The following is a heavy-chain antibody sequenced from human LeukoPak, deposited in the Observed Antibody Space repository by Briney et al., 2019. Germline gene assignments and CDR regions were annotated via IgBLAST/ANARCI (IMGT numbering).Heavy chain of an antibody. J-gene: IGHJ4*02. CDR2: IRGDTGDT. D-gene: IGHD6-13*01. CDR1: GYSFTTYH. CDR3: ARVRGNSCDY. Sequence: ASVKVSCKTSGYSFTTYHINWVRQASGQGLEWMGWIRGDTGDTDSPQKFQGRVTMTRDTSTNTAYMELSRLRYDDTAMYFCARVRGNSCDYWGQGTLVTVSS. V-gene: IGHV1-2*02.